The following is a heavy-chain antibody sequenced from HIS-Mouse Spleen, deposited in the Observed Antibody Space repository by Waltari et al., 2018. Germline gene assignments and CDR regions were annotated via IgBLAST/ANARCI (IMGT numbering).Heavy chain of an antibody. CDR1: GGPISSSSYY. J-gene: IGHJ2*01. D-gene: IGHD6-13*01. Sequence: QLQLQESGPGLVKPSETLSLTCTVSGGPISSSSYYWGWIRQPPGKGLEWIGSTDYSGSTYSHPSLKSRVTISVDTSKNQFSLKLSSVTAADTAVYYCAREIPYSSSWYDWYFDLWGRGTLVTVSS. CDR2: TDYSGST. CDR3: AREIPYSSSWYDWYFDL. V-gene: IGHV4-39*07.